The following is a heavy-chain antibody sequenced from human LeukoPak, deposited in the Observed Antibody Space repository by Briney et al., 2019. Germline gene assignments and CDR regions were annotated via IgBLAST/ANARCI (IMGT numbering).Heavy chain of an antibody. Sequence: GGSLRLSCAASGFTFSSYSMNWVRQAPGKGLEWVSSTSSSSSYIYYADSVKGRFTISRDNAKNSLYLQMNSLRAEDTAVYYCAREVYYYDSSGSQGFDYWGQGTLVTVSS. J-gene: IGHJ4*02. CDR1: GFTFSSYS. CDR2: TSSSSSYI. CDR3: AREVYYYDSSGSQGFDY. D-gene: IGHD3-22*01. V-gene: IGHV3-21*01.